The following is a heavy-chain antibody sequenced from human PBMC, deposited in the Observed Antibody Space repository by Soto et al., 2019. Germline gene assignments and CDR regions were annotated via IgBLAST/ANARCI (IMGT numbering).Heavy chain of an antibody. Sequence: GGSLRLSCASSGFTFSSYGMHWVRQAPGKGLEGVAFISLDGSSKLYTDSVKGRFTISRDNSKNTLYLQIDSLRAADTAVYYCGAGTVYWGQGTRVTISS. D-gene: IGHD6-19*01. CDR2: ISLDGSSK. CDR3: GAGTVY. J-gene: IGHJ4*02. CDR1: GFTFSSYG. V-gene: IGHV3-30*03.